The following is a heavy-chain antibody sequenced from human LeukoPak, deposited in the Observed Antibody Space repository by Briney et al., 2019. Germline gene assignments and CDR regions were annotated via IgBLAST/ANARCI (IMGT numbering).Heavy chain of an antibody. J-gene: IGHJ5*02. Sequence: GRSLRLSCAASGFTFGIAWMTWVRQAPGKGLEWVGRIKSSKDGGTTDYAAPVKGRFSISRDDSRNTLFLQMNNLKSEDTAVYSCTTLNLASGAPWGQGTLVTVS. CDR2: IKSSKDGGTT. V-gene: IGHV3-15*01. CDR1: GFTFGIAW. D-gene: IGHD6-13*01. CDR3: TTLNLASGAP.